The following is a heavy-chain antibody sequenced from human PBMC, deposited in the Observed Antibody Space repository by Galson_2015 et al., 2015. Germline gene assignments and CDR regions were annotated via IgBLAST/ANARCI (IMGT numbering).Heavy chain of an antibody. D-gene: IGHD3-22*01. CDR1: GGSISSGSYY. J-gene: IGHJ4*02. V-gene: IGHV4-61*02. Sequence: TLSLTCTVSGGSISSGSYYWSWIRQPAGKGLEWIGRIYTSGSTNYNPSLKSRVTISVDTSKNQFSLKLSSVTAADTAVYYCAREGYYDSSGYSYWGQGTLVTVSS. CDR2: IYTSGST. CDR3: AREGYYDSSGYSY.